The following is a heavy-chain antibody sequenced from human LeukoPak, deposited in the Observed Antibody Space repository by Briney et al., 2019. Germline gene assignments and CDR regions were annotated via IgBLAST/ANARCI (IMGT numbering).Heavy chain of an antibody. D-gene: IGHD2-2*01. J-gene: IGHJ6*03. Sequence: ASVKVSCKASGYTFTSYGISWVRQAPGQGLEWMGWISAYNGNTNYAQKLQGRVTMTTDTSTSTAYMELRSLRSDDTAVYYCARDGSGYCSSTSCYVYYYMDVWGKGTTVTIPS. CDR3: ARDGSGYCSSTSCYVYYYMDV. CDR1: GYTFTSYG. V-gene: IGHV1-18*01. CDR2: ISAYNGNT.